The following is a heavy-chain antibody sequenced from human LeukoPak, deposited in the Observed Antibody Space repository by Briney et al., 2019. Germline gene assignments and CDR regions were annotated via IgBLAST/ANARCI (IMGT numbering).Heavy chain of an antibody. Sequence: SQTLSLTCTVSGGSISSGGYYWSWIRQHPGKGLEWIGYIYYSGSTYYNPSLESRVTISVDTSKNQFSLKLSSVTAADTAVYYCARIRDSSGYPDAFDIWGQGTMVTVSS. J-gene: IGHJ3*02. CDR2: IYYSGST. D-gene: IGHD3-22*01. CDR1: GGSISSGGYY. CDR3: ARIRDSSGYPDAFDI. V-gene: IGHV4-31*03.